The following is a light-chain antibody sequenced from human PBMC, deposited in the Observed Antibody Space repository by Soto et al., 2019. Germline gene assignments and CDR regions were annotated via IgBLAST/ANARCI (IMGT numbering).Light chain of an antibody. J-gene: IGKJ1*01. CDR1: QAISTY. CDR3: QQYYGFPRT. Sequence: AVRMTQSPSSFSASAEDRDAITCRASQAISTYLAWYQQRPGKAPKLLMYAASTLQGGVPSRFSGSGSGTEFPRTISGLESEDIATYYCQQYYGFPRTFGQGTKVEIK. CDR2: AAS. V-gene: IGKV1-8*01.